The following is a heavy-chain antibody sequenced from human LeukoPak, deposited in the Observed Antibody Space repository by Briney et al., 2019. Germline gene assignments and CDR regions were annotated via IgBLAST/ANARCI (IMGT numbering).Heavy chain of an antibody. CDR1: GFTFSSYG. CDR2: IRYDGSNK. V-gene: IGHV3-30*02. Sequence: QPGGSLRLSCAASGFTFSSYGMHWVRQAPGKGLEWVAFIRYDGSNKYYADSVKGRFTISRDNSKSTLYLQMNSLRAEDTAVYYCAKPVARTSYGYSGTDYWGQGTLVTVSS. D-gene: IGHD5-18*01. CDR3: AKPVARTSYGYSGTDY. J-gene: IGHJ4*02.